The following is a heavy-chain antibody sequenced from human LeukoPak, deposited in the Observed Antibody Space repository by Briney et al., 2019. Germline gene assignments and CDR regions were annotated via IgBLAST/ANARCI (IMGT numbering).Heavy chain of an antibody. D-gene: IGHD5-24*01. J-gene: IGHJ3*02. CDR2: IRYDESNK. CDR1: GFTFSSYG. V-gene: IGHV3-30*02. Sequence: GGSLRLSCAASGFTFSSYGMHWVRQAPGKGLEWVSFIRYDESNKYYADSVRGRFTISRDNSKNTLYLQMNSLRAEDTALYYCAKVEMAVISNPNAFDIWGQGTMVTVSS. CDR3: AKVEMAVISNPNAFDI.